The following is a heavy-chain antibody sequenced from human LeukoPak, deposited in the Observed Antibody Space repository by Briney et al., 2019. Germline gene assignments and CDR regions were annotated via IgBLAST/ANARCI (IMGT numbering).Heavy chain of an antibody. J-gene: IGHJ6*03. Sequence: GESLKISCEGSGYTFTDYWIGWVRQMPGKGLEWMGIIYPGDSDTRYSPSFQGQVTISADKSISTAYLQWSSLKASDTAMYYCARGKRDILTRNYYYYMDVWGKGTTVTVSS. CDR2: IYPGDSDT. V-gene: IGHV5-51*01. D-gene: IGHD3-9*01. CDR1: GYTFTDYW. CDR3: ARGKRDILTRNYYYYMDV.